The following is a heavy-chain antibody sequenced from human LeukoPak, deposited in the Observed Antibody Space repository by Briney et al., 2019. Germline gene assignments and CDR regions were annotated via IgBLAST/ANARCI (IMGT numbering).Heavy chain of an antibody. Sequence: SETLSLTCTVSGGSISSYYWSWIRQPPGKGLEWIGYIYYSGSTNYNPSLKSRVTISVDTSKNQFSLKLSSVTAADTAVYYCARGDYYYDSSGYGLYFDYWGQGTLVTVSS. CDR3: ARGDYYYDSSGYGLYFDY. CDR2: IYYSGST. J-gene: IGHJ4*02. V-gene: IGHV4-59*01. D-gene: IGHD3-22*01. CDR1: GGSISSYY.